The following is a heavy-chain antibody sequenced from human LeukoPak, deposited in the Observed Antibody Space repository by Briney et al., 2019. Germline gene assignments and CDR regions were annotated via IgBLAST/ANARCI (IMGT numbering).Heavy chain of an antibody. D-gene: IGHD3-10*01. J-gene: IGHJ4*02. V-gene: IGHV1-58*01. Sequence: SVKVSCKASRFTFSSPTVQWVRQARGQRLEWIGWVVVGSGYTNYAQKFQERVTFTGDMSTGTVYMELSSLRSEDTAVYYCAVARGLTDPLDFWGQGTLVTASS. CDR1: RFTFSSPT. CDR2: VVVGSGYT. CDR3: AVARGLTDPLDF.